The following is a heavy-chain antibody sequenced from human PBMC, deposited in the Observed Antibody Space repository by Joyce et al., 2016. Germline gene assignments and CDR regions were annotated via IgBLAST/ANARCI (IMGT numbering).Heavy chain of an antibody. CDR3: ARIGVQSYDFWSGYLGH. Sequence: QVQLVESGGGVVQPGRSLRLSCAASGFTFDSYGMHWVRQAPGKGLEWVAVIWYDGSNKYYADSVKGLFTISRDNSKNTLYLQMNSLRAEDTAVYYCARIGVQSYDFWSGYLGHWGQGTLVTVSS. V-gene: IGHV3-33*01. CDR1: GFTFDSYG. CDR2: IWYDGSNK. J-gene: IGHJ4*02. D-gene: IGHD3-3*01.